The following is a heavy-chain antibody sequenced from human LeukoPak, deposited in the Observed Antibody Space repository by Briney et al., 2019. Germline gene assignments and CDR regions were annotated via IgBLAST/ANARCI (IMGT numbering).Heavy chain of an antibody. CDR3: ARGSIAAMD. V-gene: IGHV3-64*01. Sequence: GGSLRLSCAASGFTFSSYAMHWVRQAPGKGLEYVSAISSNGGSTYYANSVKGRFTISRDNSKNTLYLQMGSLRAVDMAVYYCARGSIAAMDWGQGTLVTVSS. CDR2: ISSNGGST. J-gene: IGHJ4*02. D-gene: IGHD6-13*01. CDR1: GFTFSSYA.